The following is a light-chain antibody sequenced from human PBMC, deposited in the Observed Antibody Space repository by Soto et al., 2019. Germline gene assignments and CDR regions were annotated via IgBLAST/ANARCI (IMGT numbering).Light chain of an antibody. Sequence: EIVLTQSPATLSLSPGERATLSCRASQSVSSYLAWYQQKPGQAPRLLIYDASNRATGIPARFSCSGSGTDFTLTISSLEPEDFAVYYWQQRSNWPPTFGPGTKVDIK. V-gene: IGKV3-11*01. CDR1: QSVSSY. J-gene: IGKJ3*01. CDR3: QQRSNWPPT. CDR2: DAS.